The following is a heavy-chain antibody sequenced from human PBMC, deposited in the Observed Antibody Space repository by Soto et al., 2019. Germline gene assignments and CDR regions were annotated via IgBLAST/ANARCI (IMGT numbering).Heavy chain of an antibody. V-gene: IGHV4-59*01. D-gene: IGHD2-15*01. Sequence: NPAETLSLTCTVSGGSISRYYWSWMRQPPGKGLEWIGYIYYSGSTNYNPSLKSRVTISVDTSKNQFSLKLSSVTAADTAVYYCARSPGSGGYYYGMDVWGQGTTVTVSS. CDR1: GGSISRYY. CDR2: IYYSGST. CDR3: ARSPGSGGYYYGMDV. J-gene: IGHJ6*02.